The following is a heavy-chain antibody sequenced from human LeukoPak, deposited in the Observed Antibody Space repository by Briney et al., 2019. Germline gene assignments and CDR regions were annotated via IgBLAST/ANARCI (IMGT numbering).Heavy chain of an antibody. J-gene: IGHJ1*01. D-gene: IGHD3-22*01. Sequence: SETLSLTCAVYGGSFSGYYWSWIRQPPGKGLEWIGEINHSGSTNYNPSLKSRVTISVDTSKNQFSLKLSSVTAADTAVYYCARSYLYYDSSGYYPEYFQHWGQGTLVTVSS. CDR2: INHSGST. CDR1: GGSFSGYY. V-gene: IGHV4-34*01. CDR3: ARSYLYYDSSGYYPEYFQH.